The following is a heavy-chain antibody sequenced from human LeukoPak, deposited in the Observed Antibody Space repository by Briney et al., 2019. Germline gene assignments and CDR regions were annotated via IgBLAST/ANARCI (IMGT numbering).Heavy chain of an antibody. CDR2: IYYNGST. CDR3: ARTPPPDFYDSSGYYYEGGDY. V-gene: IGHV4-39*01. Sequence: PSETLSLTCTVSGGSITSKTYYWAWIRQPPGKGLEWIGNIYYNGSTYYTPPLKSRLTISVDASKNQFSLKLSSVAAADTAVYYCARTPPPDFYDSSGYYYEGGDYWGQGTLVTVSS. D-gene: IGHD3-22*01. CDR1: GGSITSKTYY. J-gene: IGHJ4*02.